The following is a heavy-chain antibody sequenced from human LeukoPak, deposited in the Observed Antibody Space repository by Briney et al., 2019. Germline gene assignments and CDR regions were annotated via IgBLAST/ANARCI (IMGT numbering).Heavy chain of an antibody. CDR1: GGSFSGYY. V-gene: IGHV4-34*01. J-gene: IGHJ4*02. CDR2: INHSGST. D-gene: IGHD6-13*01. Sequence: PSETLSLTCAVYGGSFSGYYWSWIRQPPGKGLEWIGEINHSGSTNYNPSLKSRVTISVDTSKNQFSLKLSSVTAADTAVYYCARDYSSRLDYWGQGTLVTVPS. CDR3: ARDYSSRLDY.